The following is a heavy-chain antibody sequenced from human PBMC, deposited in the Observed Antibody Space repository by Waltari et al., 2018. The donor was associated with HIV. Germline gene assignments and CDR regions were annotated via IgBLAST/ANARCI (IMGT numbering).Heavy chain of an antibody. CDR2: ISAYNGNT. D-gene: IGHD3-16*01. Sequence: QVQLVQSGAEVKTPGASVKVSCKASGYTLTSYGISWVRRAPGQGFEWMGWISAYNGNTNYAQKLQGRVTMTTDTSTSTAYRGLRSLRSDDTAVYYCAIITFGGVGEDYWGQGTLVTVSS. J-gene: IGHJ4*02. CDR3: AIITFGGVGEDY. CDR1: GYTLTSYG. V-gene: IGHV1-18*01.